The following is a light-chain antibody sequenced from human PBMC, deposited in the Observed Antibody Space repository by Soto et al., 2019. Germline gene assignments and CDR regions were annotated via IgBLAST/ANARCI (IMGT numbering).Light chain of an antibody. CDR3: QQGTDWPPGT. CDR2: DAS. Sequence: EIVMTQSPDTLSVSPGENATISCLASQSVSTFLAWYQHKPGQAPRFLIYDASNRTTGIPDRFRGSGSGTDFTLTISSLEPEDFALYYCQQGTDWPPGTFGQGTKVDIK. V-gene: IGKV3-11*01. J-gene: IGKJ1*01. CDR1: QSVSTF.